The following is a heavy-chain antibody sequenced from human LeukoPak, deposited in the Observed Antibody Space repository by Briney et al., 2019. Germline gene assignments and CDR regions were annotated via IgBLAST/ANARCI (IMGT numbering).Heavy chain of an antibody. D-gene: IGHD3-22*01. V-gene: IGHV3-21*01. CDR2: ISSSSSYI. CDR3: ARGPSLYDSSGYSFDY. CDR1: GFTFSSYS. J-gene: IGHJ4*02. Sequence: GGSLRLSCAASGFTFSSYSMNWVRQAPGKGLEWVSSISSSSSYIYYADSVKGRFTISRDNAKNSLYLQMNSLRAEDTAVYYCARGPSLYDSSGYSFDYRGQGTLVTVSS.